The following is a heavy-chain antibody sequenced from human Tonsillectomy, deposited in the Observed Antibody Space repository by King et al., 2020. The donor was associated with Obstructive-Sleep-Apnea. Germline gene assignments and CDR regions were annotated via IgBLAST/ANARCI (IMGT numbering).Heavy chain of an antibody. J-gene: IGHJ4*02. Sequence: VQLVESGGGLVQPGGSLRLSCAASGFTGSSNYMSWVRQAPGKGLEWVSGIYSGGSTYYADSVKGRFTISRHNSKNTLYLQMNSLRAEDTAVYYCARVGSRDGYNFDYWGQGTLVTVSS. CDR1: GFTGSSNY. CDR3: ARVGSRDGYNFDY. D-gene: IGHD5-24*01. CDR2: IYSGGST. V-gene: IGHV3-53*04.